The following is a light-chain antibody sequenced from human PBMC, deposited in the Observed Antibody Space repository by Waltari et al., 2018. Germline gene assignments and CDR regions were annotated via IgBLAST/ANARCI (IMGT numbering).Light chain of an antibody. V-gene: IGKV3-20*01. CDR1: QSVGRNY. J-gene: IGKJ4*01. Sequence: EIVLTQSPGTLSLSPGEGAALSCRASQSVGRNYLAWFQQKPGQAPRLLIHGASSRATGIPDRFSGSGSGTDFTLTISRLEPEDSAVYYCQQYASSPLTFGGGTKVQIK. CDR2: GAS. CDR3: QQYASSPLT.